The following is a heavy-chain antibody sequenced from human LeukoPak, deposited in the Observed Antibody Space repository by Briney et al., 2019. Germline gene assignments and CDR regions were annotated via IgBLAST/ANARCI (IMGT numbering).Heavy chain of an antibody. CDR2: ISGSGGST. J-gene: IGHJ4*02. CDR3: AKSRGVVAGTLDY. CDR1: GFTFTTYW. D-gene: IGHD6-19*01. Sequence: GGSLRLSCAASGFTFTTYWMGWVRQAPGKGLEWVSAISGSGGSTYYADSVKGRFTISRDNSKNTLYLQMNSLRAEDTAVYYCAKSRGVVAGTLDYWGQGTLVTVSS. V-gene: IGHV3-23*01.